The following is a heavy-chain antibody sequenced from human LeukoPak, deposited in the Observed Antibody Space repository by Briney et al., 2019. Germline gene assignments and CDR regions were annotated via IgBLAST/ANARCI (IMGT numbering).Heavy chain of an antibody. Sequence: ASVRVSCRACGYTFTILDISWVRQAPGQGREWVGGIIPILGTANYAQKFQGRVTITAHKSTSTAYMELSSLRSEDTAVYYCARDPRAVVKNLFDYWGQGTLVTVSS. D-gene: IGHD6-19*01. CDR1: GYTFTILD. CDR3: ARDPRAVVKNLFDY. CDR2: IIPILGTA. J-gene: IGHJ4*02. V-gene: IGHV1-69*10.